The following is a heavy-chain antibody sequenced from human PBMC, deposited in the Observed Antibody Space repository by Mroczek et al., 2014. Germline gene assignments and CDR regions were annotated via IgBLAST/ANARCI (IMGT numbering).Heavy chain of an antibody. CDR2: IYYSGST. D-gene: IGHD3-10*02. CDR1: GGSISSYY. Sequence: QVQLQQSGPGLVKPSETLSLTCTVSGGSISSYYWSWIRQPPGKGLEWIGYIYYSGSTDYNPSLKSRVTISVDTSKNQFSLKLSSVTAADTAVYYCARDRPLMTTFGGIMDVWGKGTTVTVSS. CDR3: ARDRPLMTTFGGIMDV. J-gene: IGHJ6*04. V-gene: IGHV4-59*01.